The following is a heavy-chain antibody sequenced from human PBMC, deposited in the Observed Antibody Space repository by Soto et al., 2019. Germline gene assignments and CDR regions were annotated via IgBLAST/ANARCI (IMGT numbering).Heavy chain of an antibody. J-gene: IGHJ5*02. CDR2: INPSGGST. V-gene: IGHV1-46*01. CDR1: GYTFTSYY. D-gene: IGHD6-13*01. CDR3: AREGQHHGWWFDP. Sequence: HVQLVQYGAEVQKPGASVKVSCKASGYTFTSYYMHWVRQAPGQGLEWMGIINPSGGSTSYAQKFRGIVSMTRDTSTSTGYMELSSLRSEDTAVYYCAREGQHHGWWFDPWGQGTLVTVSS.